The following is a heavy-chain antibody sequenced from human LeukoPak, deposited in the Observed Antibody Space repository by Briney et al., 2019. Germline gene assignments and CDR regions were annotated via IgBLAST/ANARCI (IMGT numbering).Heavy chain of an antibody. Sequence: ASVKVSCKASGYTFTGYYMHWVRQAPGQGLEWMGWINPNSGGTNYAQKFQGRVTMTRDTSISTAYMELSRLRSDDTAVYYCARDNAYDILTAYYYGMDVWGQGTTVTVSS. J-gene: IGHJ6*02. D-gene: IGHD3-9*01. CDR3: ARDNAYDILTAYYYGMDV. CDR1: GYTFTGYY. V-gene: IGHV1-2*02. CDR2: INPNSGGT.